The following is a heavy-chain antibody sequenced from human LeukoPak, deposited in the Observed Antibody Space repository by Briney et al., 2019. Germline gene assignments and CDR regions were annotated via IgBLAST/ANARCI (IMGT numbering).Heavy chain of an antibody. J-gene: IGHJ4*02. Sequence: GGSLRLSCAASGFTFSGHRMHWVRQVPGKGLMGVSRINIDGSDTTYADSVKGRFTISRDNAKNTLYLQMNSLTAEDTAVYYCTRSGYMNGYDYWGQGTLVTVSS. CDR3: TRSGYMNGYDY. D-gene: IGHD5-24*01. CDR2: INIDGSDT. CDR1: GFTFSGHR. V-gene: IGHV3-74*03.